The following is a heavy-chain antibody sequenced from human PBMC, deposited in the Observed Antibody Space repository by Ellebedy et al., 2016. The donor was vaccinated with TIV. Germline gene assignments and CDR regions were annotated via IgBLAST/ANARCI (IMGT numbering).Heavy chain of an antibody. Sequence: GESLKISXAASGFSLSDHYMSWIRQAPGKGLEWLSYISPGSSHIDYADSVEGRFTISRDNAENSLYLQMNSLRAEDTAVYYCARGCCTGGVCPDFWGQGTLVTVSS. J-gene: IGHJ4*02. V-gene: IGHV3-11*06. CDR3: ARGCCTGGVCPDF. D-gene: IGHD2-8*02. CDR2: ISPGSSHI. CDR1: GFSLSDHY.